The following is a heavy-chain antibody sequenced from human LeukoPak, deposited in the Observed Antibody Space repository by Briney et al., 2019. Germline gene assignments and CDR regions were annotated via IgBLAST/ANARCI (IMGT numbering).Heavy chain of an antibody. D-gene: IGHD6-6*01. CDR2: ISSSSTI. Sequence: GGSLRLSCAASGFTFSSYSMNWVRQAPGKGLEWVSYISSSSTIYYADSVKGRFTISRDNAKNSLYLQMNSLRAEDTAVYYCARDLGSSSNWGQGTLVTVSP. V-gene: IGHV3-48*01. CDR3: ARDLGSSSN. CDR1: GFTFSSYS. J-gene: IGHJ4*02.